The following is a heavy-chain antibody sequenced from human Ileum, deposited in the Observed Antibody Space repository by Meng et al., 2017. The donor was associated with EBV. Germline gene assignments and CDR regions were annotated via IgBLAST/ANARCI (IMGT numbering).Heavy chain of an antibody. CDR1: GDSVSSDKTA. CDR2: TYRRSRWYY. Sequence: QLQRQDSGPGLVQPSQSLSLSCVISGDSVSSDKTAWNWIRQSPSRGLEWLGRTYRRSRWYYDYALSVKSRINISPDTSKNQVSLQLNSVTDEDTGIYYCATSRIAKFDRWGQGTLVTVSS. V-gene: IGHV6-1*01. CDR3: ATSRIAKFDR. J-gene: IGHJ5*02.